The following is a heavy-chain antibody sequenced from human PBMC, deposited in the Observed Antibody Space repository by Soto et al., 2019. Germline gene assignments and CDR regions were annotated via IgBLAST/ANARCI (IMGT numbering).Heavy chain of an antibody. CDR3: ANPVRDRGGYDPRQDFDY. J-gene: IGHJ4*02. V-gene: IGHV3-23*01. Sequence: PGGSLRLSCAASGFTFSSYAMSWVRQAPGKGLEWVSAISGSGGSTYYADSVKGRFTISRDNSKNTLYLQMNSLRAEDTAVYYCANPVRDRGGYDPRQDFDYWGQGTLVTVSS. CDR1: GFTFSSYA. D-gene: IGHD5-12*01. CDR2: ISGSGGST.